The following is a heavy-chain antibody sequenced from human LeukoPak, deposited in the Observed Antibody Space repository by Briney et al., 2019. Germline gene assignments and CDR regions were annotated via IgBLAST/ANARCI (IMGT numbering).Heavy chain of an antibody. CDR3: ARVTHYYFDS. Sequence: SQTLSVTCAISGDRVSSNSSGWNWIKQSPARGLEWLGRTHYWSKWYNDYAVSLRSRITINPDTSKNEFSLQLDSVTPEDTAVYYCARVTHYYFDSWGQGILVTVSS. V-gene: IGHV6-1*01. J-gene: IGHJ4*02. CDR2: THYWSKWYN. CDR1: GDRVSSNSSG.